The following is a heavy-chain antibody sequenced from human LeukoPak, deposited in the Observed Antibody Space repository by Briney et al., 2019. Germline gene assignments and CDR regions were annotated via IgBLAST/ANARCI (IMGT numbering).Heavy chain of an antibody. CDR1: GGSISSGDYY. D-gene: IGHD5-18*01. CDR3: ARDNYSYGYYAFDI. V-gene: IGHV4-61*08. CDR2: IYYSGST. J-gene: IGHJ3*02. Sequence: RASETLSLTCTVSGGSISSGDYYWSWIRQPPGKGLEWIGYIYYSGSTNYNPSLKSRVTISVDTSKNQFSLKLSSVTAADTAVYYCARDNYSYGYYAFDIWGQGTMVTVSS.